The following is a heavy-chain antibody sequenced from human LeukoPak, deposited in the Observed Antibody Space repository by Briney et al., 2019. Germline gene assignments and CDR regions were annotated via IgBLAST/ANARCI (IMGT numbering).Heavy chain of an antibody. D-gene: IGHD2-15*01. Sequence: GGSLRLSCAASGFTVSSKYMSWVRQAPGKGLEWVSVIYSGGSTYYADSVKGRFTISRDNSKNTLYLQMNSLRAEDTAVYYCARDCGGGSCDYYYGMDVWGQGTTVTVSS. CDR1: GFTVSSKY. CDR2: IYSGGST. V-gene: IGHV3-66*01. J-gene: IGHJ6*02. CDR3: ARDCGGGSCDYYYGMDV.